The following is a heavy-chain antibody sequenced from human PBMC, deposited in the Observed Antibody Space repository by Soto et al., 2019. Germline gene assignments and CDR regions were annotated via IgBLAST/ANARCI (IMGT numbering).Heavy chain of an antibody. D-gene: IGHD3-3*01. J-gene: IGHJ6*02. Sequence: ASVKVSCKASGYTFTSYGISWVRQAPGQGLEWMGWISAYNGNTNYAQKLQGRVTMTTDTSTSTAYMELRSLRSDDTAVYYCEGALFGVVFISPSPPNGMDVWGQGTTVTVSS. CDR1: GYTFTSYG. CDR2: ISAYNGNT. CDR3: EGALFGVVFISPSPPNGMDV. V-gene: IGHV1-18*01.